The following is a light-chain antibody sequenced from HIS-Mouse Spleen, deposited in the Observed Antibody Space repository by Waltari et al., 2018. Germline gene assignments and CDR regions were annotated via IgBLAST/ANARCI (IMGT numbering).Light chain of an antibody. Sequence: QSVLTQPPSASGTPGQRVTISCSGSSPNIGSNTVNWYQQPPGTAPNLPTYSKNQRPSGVPDRFSGSKSGTSASLAISGLQSEDEADYYCAAWDDSLNGVVFGGGTKLTVL. CDR1: SPNIGSNT. V-gene: IGLV1-44*01. CDR2: SKN. J-gene: IGLJ2*01. CDR3: AAWDDSLNGVV.